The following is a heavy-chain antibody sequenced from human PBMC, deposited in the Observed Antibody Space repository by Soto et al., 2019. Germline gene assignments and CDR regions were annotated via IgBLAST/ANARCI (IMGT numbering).Heavy chain of an antibody. D-gene: IGHD4-17*01. CDR3: ATSSATGSYGMDV. J-gene: IGHJ6*02. CDR2: INPSGGST. CDR1: GYTFTGYY. Sequence: ASVKVSCKASGYTFTGYYMQWVRQAPGQGLEWMGIINPSGGSTSYAQKFQGRVTMTRDTSTSTVYMELSSLRSEDTAVYYCATSSATGSYGMDVWGQGTTVTVSS. V-gene: IGHV1-46*01.